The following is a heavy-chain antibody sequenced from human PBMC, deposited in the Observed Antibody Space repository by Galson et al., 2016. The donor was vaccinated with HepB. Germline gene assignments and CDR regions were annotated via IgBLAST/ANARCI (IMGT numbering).Heavy chain of an antibody. CDR1: GFTFSSYA. V-gene: IGHV3-30*04. J-gene: IGHJ4*02. CDR3: ARAGLLTKASFDY. CDR2: ISYDGSKA. D-gene: IGHD4-11*01. Sequence: SLRLSCAASGFTFSSYAMHWVRQAPGKGLEWVAVISYDGSKAHYAESVKGRFTISRDNSKNTLYLQMNSLRPEDTAVYYCARAGLLTKASFDYWGQGARVAVSS.